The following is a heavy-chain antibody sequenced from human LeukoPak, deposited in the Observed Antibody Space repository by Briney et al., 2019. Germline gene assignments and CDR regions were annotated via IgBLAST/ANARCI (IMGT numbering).Heavy chain of an antibody. Sequence: GGSLRLSSAASGFTFSSYGMHWVRQAPGKGLEWVAVIWYDGSNKYYADSVKGRFTISRDNSKNTLYLQMNSLRAEDTAVYYCARGAVAGFFDYWGQGTLVTVSS. CDR1: GFTFSSYG. CDR2: IWYDGSNK. V-gene: IGHV3-33*08. J-gene: IGHJ4*02. D-gene: IGHD6-19*01. CDR3: ARGAVAGFFDY.